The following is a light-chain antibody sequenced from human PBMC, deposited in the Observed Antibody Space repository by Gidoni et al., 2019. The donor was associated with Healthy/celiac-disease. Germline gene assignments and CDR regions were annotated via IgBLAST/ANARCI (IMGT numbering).Light chain of an antibody. CDR3: QQYSSFPRP. Sequence: VIWMTQSPSLLSASTGDRVTISCRMSQGISIYFAWYQPKPGKAPELLIYAASTLQSGVPSRFSGSGSGTDFTLTISCLQSEDFATYYCQQYSSFPRPFGQGTKVEIK. CDR2: AAS. J-gene: IGKJ1*01. CDR1: QGISIY. V-gene: IGKV1D-8*01.